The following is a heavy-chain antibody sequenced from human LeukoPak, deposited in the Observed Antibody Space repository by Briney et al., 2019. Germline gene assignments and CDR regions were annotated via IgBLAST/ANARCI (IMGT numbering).Heavy chain of an antibody. D-gene: IGHD2-2*01. J-gene: IGHJ4*02. CDR1: GFTFSSYE. CDR2: ISSSGSTK. CDR3: ARDEVKCSRTSCSSRVDY. Sequence: PGGPLRLSCAASGFTFSSYEMNWVRQAPGKGLEWVSYISSSGSTKYYADSVKGRFTISRDNAKNSLYLQMNSLRAEDTAVYYCARDEVKCSRTSCSSRVDYWGQGAQVTVSS. V-gene: IGHV3-48*03.